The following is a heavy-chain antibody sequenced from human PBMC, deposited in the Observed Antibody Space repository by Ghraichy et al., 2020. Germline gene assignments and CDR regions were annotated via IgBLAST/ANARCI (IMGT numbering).Heavy chain of an antibody. CDR3: ARSTLLCSGDCYPNYFES. V-gene: IGHV4-61*08. D-gene: IGHD2-21*02. CDR2: IYYTGGP. J-gene: IGHJ4*02. CDR1: GDSVSSGDHY. Sequence: SETLSLTCSVSGDSVSSGDHYWVWVRQSPGKGLEWIGYIYYTGGPNYNPSLKDRATISVDTSKDQFSLDLISVTAAATAVYYCARSTLLCSGDCYPNYFESWGQGSLGTVSS.